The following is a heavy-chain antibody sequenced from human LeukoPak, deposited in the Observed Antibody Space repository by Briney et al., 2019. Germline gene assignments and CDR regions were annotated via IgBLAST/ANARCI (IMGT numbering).Heavy chain of an antibody. J-gene: IGHJ4*02. CDR2: MSSSGSAT. CDR1: GFTVSSYD. Sequence: PGGSLRLSCEASGFTVSSYDMNWLRQAPGKGLEWVSYMSSSGSATHYTDSVKGRFTISRDNAKNSLYLQMNSLRADDTAVYYCAQRFAYWGQGTLVTVSS. D-gene: IGHD3-3*01. V-gene: IGHV3-48*03. CDR3: AQRFAY.